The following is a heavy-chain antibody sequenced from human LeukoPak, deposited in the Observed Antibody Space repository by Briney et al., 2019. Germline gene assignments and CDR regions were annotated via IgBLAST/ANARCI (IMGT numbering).Heavy chain of an antibody. CDR3: ARRFGELVDY. D-gene: IGHD3-10*01. CDR2: IWYDGSNT. J-gene: IGHJ4*02. V-gene: IGHV3-33*01. Sequence: GGSLRLSCAASGFTFISYGMHWVRQAPGKGLEWVAVIWYDGSNTYYGDSVKGRFTISRDNSKNTLYLQMNSLRAEDTAVYYCARRFGELVDYWGQGTLVTVSS. CDR1: GFTFISYG.